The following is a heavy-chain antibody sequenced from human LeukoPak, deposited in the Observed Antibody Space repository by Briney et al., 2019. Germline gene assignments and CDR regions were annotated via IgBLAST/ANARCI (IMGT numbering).Heavy chain of an antibody. J-gene: IGHJ3*02. Sequence: GGSLRLSCAASGFTFSSYWMSWVRQAPGKGLEWVSSISSSSSYIYYADSVKGRFTISRDNAKNSLYLQMNSLRAEDTAVYYCARHYDSSGYPQDVFDIWGQGTMVTVSS. CDR2: ISSSSSYI. D-gene: IGHD3-22*01. V-gene: IGHV3-21*01. CDR3: ARHYDSSGYPQDVFDI. CDR1: GFTFSSYW.